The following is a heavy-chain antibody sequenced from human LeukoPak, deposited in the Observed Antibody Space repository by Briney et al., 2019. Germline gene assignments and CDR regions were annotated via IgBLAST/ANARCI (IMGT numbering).Heavy chain of an antibody. V-gene: IGHV3-21*01. J-gene: IGHJ3*02. CDR1: GFTFSSYS. CDR2: ISSSSSCI. D-gene: IGHD5-18*01. Sequence: GGSLRLSCAASGFTFSSYSMNWVRQAPGKGLEWVSSISSSSSCIYYADSVKGRFTISRDNAKNSLYLQMNSLRAEDTAVYYCARQAVDTAMVKDAFDIWGQGTMVTVSS. CDR3: ARQAVDTAMVKDAFDI.